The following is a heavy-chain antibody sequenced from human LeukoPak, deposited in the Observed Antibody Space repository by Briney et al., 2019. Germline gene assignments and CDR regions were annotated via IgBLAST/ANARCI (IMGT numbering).Heavy chain of an antibody. CDR1: GFTFRDYT. J-gene: IGHJ4*02. D-gene: IGHD2-2*01. V-gene: IGHV3-21*01. CDR2: ISKSSTYI. CDR3: AREVVIVVEPAANTIDY. Sequence: GGSLRLSCAASGFTFRDYTMNWVRQAPAKGLEWVSAISKSSTYIKYADSVKGRFTVSRDNAKNSLFLQMNSLRVEDTAVYYCAREVVIVVEPAANTIDYWGQGTRVTVSS.